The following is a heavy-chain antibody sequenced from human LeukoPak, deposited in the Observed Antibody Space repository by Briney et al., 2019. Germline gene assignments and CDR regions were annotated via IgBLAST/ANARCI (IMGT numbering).Heavy chain of an antibody. D-gene: IGHD4-17*01. J-gene: IGHJ4*02. Sequence: SETLSLTCAVYGGSFSGYYWSWIRQPPGKGLEWIGEINHSGSTNYNPSLKSRVTISVDTSKNQFSLKLSSVTAADTAVYYCATLPWYWGQGTLVTVSS. V-gene: IGHV4-34*01. CDR3: ATLPWY. CDR2: INHSGST. CDR1: GGSFSGYY.